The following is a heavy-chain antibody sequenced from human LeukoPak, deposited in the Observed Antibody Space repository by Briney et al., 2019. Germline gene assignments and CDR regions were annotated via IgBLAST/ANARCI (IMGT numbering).Heavy chain of an antibody. CDR3: ARRYSGYGKGRFDP. CDR2: INTNTGNP. CDR1: GYTFTSYA. V-gene: IGHV7-4-1*02. Sequence: ASVKVSCKASGYTFTSYAMNWVRQAPGQGLEWMGWINTNTGNPTYAQGFTGRFVFSLDTSVSTAYLQISSLKAEDTAVYYCARRYSGYGKGRFDPWGQGTLVTVSS. D-gene: IGHD5-12*01. J-gene: IGHJ5*02.